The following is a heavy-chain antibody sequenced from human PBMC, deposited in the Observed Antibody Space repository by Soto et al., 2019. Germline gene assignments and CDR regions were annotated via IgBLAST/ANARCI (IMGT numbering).Heavy chain of an antibody. V-gene: IGHV4-59*01. CDR1: GGSISSYY. D-gene: IGHD3-9*01. Sequence: KASETLSLTCTVSGGSISSYYWSWIRQPPGKGLEWIGYIYYSGSTNYNPSLKSRVTISVDTSKNQFSLKLSSVTAADTAVYYCARGHLRYFVPNWFYPWGQGTLVTVSS. CDR2: IYYSGST. J-gene: IGHJ5*02. CDR3: ARGHLRYFVPNWFYP.